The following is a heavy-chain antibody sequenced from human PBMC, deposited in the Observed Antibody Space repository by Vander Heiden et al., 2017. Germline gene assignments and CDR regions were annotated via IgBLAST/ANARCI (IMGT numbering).Heavy chain of an antibody. CDR3: TRGNYGDYGTQPRGDVFDL. CDR1: GFSFRHLD. J-gene: IGHJ3*01. D-gene: IGHD4-17*01. V-gene: IGHV3-13*01. Sequence: EVQLVESGGGLVQPGGSLSLPCAASGFSFRHLDMHWVRQAPGRGLEWVSSIATAGDTYYPDSVRGRFRISRENAENSVYLQMSGLRAEDTAMYYCTRGNYGDYGTQPRGDVFDLWGQGTMVVVSS. CDR2: IATAGDT.